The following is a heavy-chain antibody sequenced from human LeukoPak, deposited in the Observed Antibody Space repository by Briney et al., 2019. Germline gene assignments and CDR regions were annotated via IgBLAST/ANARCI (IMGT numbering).Heavy chain of an antibody. J-gene: IGHJ4*02. CDR2: ISGSGGST. D-gene: IGHD5-18*01. V-gene: IGHV3-23*01. CDR1: GFTFSSYA. Sequence: PGGSLRLSCAASGFTFSSYAMSWVRQAPGKGLGWVSAISGSGGSTYYADSVKGRFTISRDNSKNTLYLQMNSLRAEDTAVYYCAKEVGRYSYGRSFDYWGQGTLVTVSS. CDR3: AKEVGRYSYGRSFDY.